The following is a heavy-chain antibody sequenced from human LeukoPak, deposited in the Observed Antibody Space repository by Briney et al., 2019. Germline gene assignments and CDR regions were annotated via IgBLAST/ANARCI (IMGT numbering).Heavy chain of an antibody. CDR2: ISAYNGNT. J-gene: IGHJ4*02. D-gene: IGHD6-19*01. Sequence: ASVKVSCKASGYTFTSYGISWVRQAPGQRLEWMGWISAYNGNTNYAQKLQGRVTMTTDTSTSTAYMELRSLSSDDAAVYYCARDYRAALAVAGYWGQGTLVTVSS. CDR3: ARDYRAALAVAGY. CDR1: GYTFTSYG. V-gene: IGHV1-18*01.